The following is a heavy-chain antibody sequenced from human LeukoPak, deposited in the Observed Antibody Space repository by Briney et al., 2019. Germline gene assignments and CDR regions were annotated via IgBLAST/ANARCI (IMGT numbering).Heavy chain of an antibody. CDR2: ISSSDSTI. V-gene: IGHV3-11*01. CDR3: ARDLSHGSGSPFDY. CDR1: GFTFSDYY. D-gene: IGHD3-10*01. Sequence: GGSLRPSCAASGFTFSDYYMSWIRQAPGKGLEWVSYISSSDSTIYYTDSVKGRFTISRDNAKNSLYLQMNSVRAEDTAVYYCARDLSHGSGSPFDYWGQGTLVTVSS. J-gene: IGHJ4*02.